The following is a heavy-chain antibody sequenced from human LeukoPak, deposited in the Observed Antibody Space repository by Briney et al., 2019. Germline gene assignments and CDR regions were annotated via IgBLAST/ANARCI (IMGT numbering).Heavy chain of an antibody. Sequence: ASVKVSCKASGYTFTSYYMHWVRQAPGQGLKWMGIINPSGGSTSYAQKFQGRVTMTRDTSTSTVYMELSSLRSEDTAVYCCARDRAPYYDSSGYGDAFDIWGQGTMVTVSS. CDR2: INPSGGST. CDR3: ARDRAPYYDSSGYGDAFDI. D-gene: IGHD3-22*01. V-gene: IGHV1-46*01. J-gene: IGHJ3*02. CDR1: GYTFTSYY.